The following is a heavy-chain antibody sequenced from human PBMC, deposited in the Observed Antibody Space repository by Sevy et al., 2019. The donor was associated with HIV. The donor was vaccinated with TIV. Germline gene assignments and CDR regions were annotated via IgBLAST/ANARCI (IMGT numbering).Heavy chain of an antibody. V-gene: IGHV1-18*01. CDR1: GYTFTSYG. Sequence: ASVKVSCKASGYTFTSYGISWVRQAPGQGLEWMGWISAYNGNTNYAQKLQGRFTMTTDTSTSTAYMELRSLRSDDTAVYYCARDSGSYADYYYYGMDVWGQGTTVTVSS. D-gene: IGHD1-26*01. CDR3: ARDSGSYADYYYYGMDV. J-gene: IGHJ6*02. CDR2: ISAYNGNT.